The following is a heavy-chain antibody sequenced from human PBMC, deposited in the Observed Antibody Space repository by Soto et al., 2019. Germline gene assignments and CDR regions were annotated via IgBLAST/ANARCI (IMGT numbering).Heavy chain of an antibody. CDR3: ARHEKRGYSGYPVDY. CDR2: IYYSGST. J-gene: IGHJ4*02. Sequence: QLLESGPGLVKPSETLSLTCTVSGGSISSSSYYWGWIRQPPGKGLEWIGSIYYSGSTYYNPSLKSRVTISVDTSKNQFSLKLSSVTAADTAVYYCARHEKRGYSGYPVDYWGQGTLVTVSS. CDR1: GGSISSSSYY. V-gene: IGHV4-39*01. D-gene: IGHD5-12*01.